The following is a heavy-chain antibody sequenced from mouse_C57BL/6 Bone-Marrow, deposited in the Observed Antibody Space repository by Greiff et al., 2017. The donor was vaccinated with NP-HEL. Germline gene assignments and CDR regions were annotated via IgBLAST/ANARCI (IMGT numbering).Heavy chain of an antibody. CDR3: ARDYYGGRYFDV. CDR2: ISDGGSYT. D-gene: IGHD1-1*02. Sequence: EVQLVESGGGLVKPGGSLKLSCAASGFTFSSYAMSWVRQTPEKRLEWVATISDGGSYTYYPDNVKGRFTISRDNAKNNLYLQMSHLKSEDTAMYYCARDYYGGRYFDVWGTGTTVTVSS. J-gene: IGHJ1*03. CDR1: GFTFSSYA. V-gene: IGHV5-4*01.